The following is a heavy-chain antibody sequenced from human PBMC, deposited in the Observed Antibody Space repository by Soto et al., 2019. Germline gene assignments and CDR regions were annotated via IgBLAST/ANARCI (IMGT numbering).Heavy chain of an antibody. CDR3: ASARHVLRFLEWLSPDYYGMDV. Sequence: PGGSLRLSCAASGFTFSSYAMHWVRQAPGKGLEWVAVISYDGSNKYYADSVKGRFTISRDNSKNTLYLQMNSLRAEDTAVYYCASARHVLRFLEWLSPDYYGMDVWGQGTTVTVSS. D-gene: IGHD3-3*01. V-gene: IGHV3-30-3*01. CDR1: GFTFSSYA. J-gene: IGHJ6*02. CDR2: ISYDGSNK.